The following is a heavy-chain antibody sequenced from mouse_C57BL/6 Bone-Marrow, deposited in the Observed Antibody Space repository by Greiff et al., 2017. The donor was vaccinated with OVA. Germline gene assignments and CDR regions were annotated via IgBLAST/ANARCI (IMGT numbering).Heavy chain of an antibody. CDR2: IHPNSGST. V-gene: IGHV1-64*01. CDR3: ARSKVLLRYCYAMDY. J-gene: IGHJ4*01. Sequence: QVHVKQPGAELVKPGASVKLSCKASGYTFTSYWMHWVKQRPGQGLEWIGMIHPNSGSTNYNEKFKSKATLTVDKSSSTAYMQLSSLTSEDSAVYYCARSKVLLRYCYAMDYWGQGTSVTVSS. CDR1: GYTFTSYW. D-gene: IGHD1-1*01.